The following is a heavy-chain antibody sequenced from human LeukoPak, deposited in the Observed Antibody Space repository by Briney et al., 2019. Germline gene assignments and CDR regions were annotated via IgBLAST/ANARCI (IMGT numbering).Heavy chain of an antibody. D-gene: IGHD5-18*01. V-gene: IGHV4-39*01. CDR3: ARWDTATAYYYYMDV. CDR1: GGSISSSSYY. CDR2: IYYSGST. Sequence: SETLSLTCTVSGGSISSSSYYWGWIRQPPGKGLEWIGSIYYSGSTYYNPSLKSRVTISVDTSKNQFSLKLSSVTAADTAVYYCARWDTATAYYYYMDVWGKGTTVTVSS. J-gene: IGHJ6*03.